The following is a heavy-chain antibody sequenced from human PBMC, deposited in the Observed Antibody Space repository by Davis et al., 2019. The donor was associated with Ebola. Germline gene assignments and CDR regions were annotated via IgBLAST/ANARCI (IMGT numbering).Heavy chain of an antibody. V-gene: IGHV3-21*01. Sequence: GESLKISCAASGFTFSTYTMIWVRQAPGKGLERVSSISPNSNYIYDADSVKGRFTVSRDNAKNSLYLQMNSLRAEDTAVYYCARWGLRGNYDSWSGSDYYFDYWGQGTLVTVSS. J-gene: IGHJ4*02. CDR2: ISPNSNYI. CDR3: ARWGLRGNYDSWSGSDYYFDY. D-gene: IGHD3-3*01. CDR1: GFTFSTYT.